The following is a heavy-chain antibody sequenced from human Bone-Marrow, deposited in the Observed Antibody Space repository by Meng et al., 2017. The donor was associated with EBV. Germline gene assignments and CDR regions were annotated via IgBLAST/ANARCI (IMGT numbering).Heavy chain of an antibody. CDR3: ARDGYSSSSMDY. V-gene: IGHV3-21*01. D-gene: IGHD6-6*01. Sequence: EVQLVGAXXXXXKPXGXXXLSCAASEFTFSSYSMNWVRQAPGKGLEWVSSISSSSSYIYYADSVKGRFTISRDNAKNSLYLQMNSPRAEDTAVYYCARDGYSSSSMDYWGQGTLVTVSS. CDR1: EFTFSSYS. CDR2: ISSSSSYI. J-gene: IGHJ4*02.